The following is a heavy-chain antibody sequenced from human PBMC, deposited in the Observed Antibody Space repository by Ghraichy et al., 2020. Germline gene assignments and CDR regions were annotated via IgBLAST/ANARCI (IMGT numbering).Heavy chain of an antibody. V-gene: IGHV3-48*03. CDR1: GFTFSSYE. J-gene: IGHJ4*02. CDR3: ASSVAGTSRYGY. Sequence: GGSLRLSCAASGFTFSSYEMNWVRQAPGKGLEWVSYISTSGSTIYYVDSVKGRFTISRDNAKNSLYLQMISLRAEDTAVYYCASSVAGTSRYGYWGQGTLVTVSS. D-gene: IGHD6-19*01. CDR2: ISTSGSTI.